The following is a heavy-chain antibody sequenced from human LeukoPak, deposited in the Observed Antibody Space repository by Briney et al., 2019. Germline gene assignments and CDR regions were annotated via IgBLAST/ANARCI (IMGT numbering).Heavy chain of an antibody. CDR3: ARESTGFDY. J-gene: IGHJ4*02. CDR2: INPDGTTT. D-gene: IGHD1-1*01. Sequence: GGSLRLSCAASGFTVSSNYMSWVRQAPGKGLVWVSRINPDGTTTSYADSVKGRFTISRDNAKDTVYLQMNSLRAEDTAVYYCARESTGFDYWGQGTLVTVSS. V-gene: IGHV3-74*01. CDR1: GFTVSSNY.